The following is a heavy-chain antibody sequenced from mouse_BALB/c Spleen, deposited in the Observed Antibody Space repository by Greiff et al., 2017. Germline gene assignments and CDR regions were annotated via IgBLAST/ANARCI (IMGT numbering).Heavy chain of an antibody. CDR2: INSNGGST. D-gene: IGHD2-12*01. CDR3: ARDYDPFYYAMDY. CDR1: GFTFSSYG. J-gene: IGHJ4*01. Sequence: EVKLVESGGGLVQPGGSLKLSCAASGFTFSSYGMSWVRQTPDKRLELVATINSNGGSTYYPDSVKGRFTISRDNAKNTLYLQMSSLKSEDTAMYYCARDYDPFYYAMDYWGQGTSVTVSS. V-gene: IGHV5-6-3*01.